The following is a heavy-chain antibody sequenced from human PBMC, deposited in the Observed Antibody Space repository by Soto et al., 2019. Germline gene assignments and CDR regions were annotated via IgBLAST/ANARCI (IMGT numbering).Heavy chain of an antibody. CDR1: GFTFSSYS. CDR2: ISSSSSTI. Sequence: GGSLRLSCAASGFTFSSYSMNWVRQAPGKGLEWVSYISSSSSTIYYADSVKGRFTISRDNAKNSLYLQMNSLRDEDTAVYYCARDTYYDSSGYYWDYYYGMDVWGKGTTVTVSS. J-gene: IGHJ6*04. D-gene: IGHD3-22*01. V-gene: IGHV3-48*02. CDR3: ARDTYYDSSGYYWDYYYGMDV.